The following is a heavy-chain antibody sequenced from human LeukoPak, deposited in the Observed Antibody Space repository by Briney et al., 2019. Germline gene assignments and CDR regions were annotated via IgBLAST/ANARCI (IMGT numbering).Heavy chain of an antibody. CDR2: INPSGGST. V-gene: IGHV1-46*01. CDR3: ARDQLYLVRGVPSDY. D-gene: IGHD3-10*01. Sequence: GASVKVSCKASGYTFTSYYMHWVRQAPGQGLEWMGIINPSGGSTSYAQKFQGRVTMTRDTSTSTVYMELSSLRSEDTAVYYCARDQLYLVRGVPSDYWSQGTLVTVSS. J-gene: IGHJ4*02. CDR1: GYTFTSYY.